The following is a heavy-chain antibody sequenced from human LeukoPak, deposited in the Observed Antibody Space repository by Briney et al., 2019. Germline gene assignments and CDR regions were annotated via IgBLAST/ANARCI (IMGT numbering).Heavy chain of an antibody. CDR1: GYTFTSYD. CDR3: ARGRAYYYGSGSHSIDY. CDR2: MNPNSGNT. V-gene: IGHV1-8*01. J-gene: IGHJ4*02. D-gene: IGHD3-10*01. Sequence: GASVKVSCKASGYTFTSYDINWVRQATGQGLEWMGWMNPNSGNTGYAQKFQGRVTMTRNTSISTAYVELSSLTSEDTAVYYCARGRAYYYGSGSHSIDYWGQGTLVTVSS.